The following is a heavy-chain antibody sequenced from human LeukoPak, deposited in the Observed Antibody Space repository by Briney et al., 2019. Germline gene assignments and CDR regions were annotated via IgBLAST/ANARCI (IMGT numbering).Heavy chain of an antibody. Sequence: ASVKVSCKASGYTFTGCYMHWVRQAPGPGLEWMGWIKPNSGGTHYAQKFQGRVTMTRDTSISTAYMELSSLRSDDTAVYYCASGSSLDGSSGWPTHYYWGQGALVTVSS. CDR3: ASGSSLDGSSGWPTHYY. CDR2: IKPNSGGT. J-gene: IGHJ4*02. D-gene: IGHD6-19*01. CDR1: GYTFTGCY. V-gene: IGHV1-2*02.